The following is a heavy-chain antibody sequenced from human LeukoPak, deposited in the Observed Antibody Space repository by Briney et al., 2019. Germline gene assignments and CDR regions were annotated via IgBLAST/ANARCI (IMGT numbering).Heavy chain of an antibody. CDR2: ISGSGGST. V-gene: IGHV3-23*01. CDR3: ARVITRGVPSFDY. D-gene: IGHD3-10*01. CDR1: GFTFSSYW. Sequence: GGSLRLSCAASGFTFSSYWMSWVRQAPGKGLEWVSAISGSGGSTYYADSVKGRFTISRDNSKNTLYLQMNSLRAEDTAVYYCARVITRGVPSFDYWGQGTLVTVSS. J-gene: IGHJ4*02.